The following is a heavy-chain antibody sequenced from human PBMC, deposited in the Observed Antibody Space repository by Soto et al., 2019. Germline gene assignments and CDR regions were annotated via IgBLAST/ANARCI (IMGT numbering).Heavy chain of an antibody. V-gene: IGHV4-34*01. D-gene: IGHD7-27*01. Sequence: QVQLQQWGAGLLKPSETLSLTCAVYGGSFSGYYWNWIRQPPGKGLEWIGEINHSGSTNYNPSLTSRVTLSVDTSKNQFSLKLSSVPAADTAVYYCARGWGRIFYYWCQGTLVTVSS. CDR2: INHSGST. J-gene: IGHJ4*02. CDR1: GGSFSGYY. CDR3: ARGWGRIFYY.